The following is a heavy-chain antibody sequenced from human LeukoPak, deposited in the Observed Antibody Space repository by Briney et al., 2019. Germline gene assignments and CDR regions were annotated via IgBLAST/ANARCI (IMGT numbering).Heavy chain of an antibody. CDR1: GFTFRSYG. CDR2: KRYDGSNK. CDR3: ASIVVVVAATNDAFDI. D-gene: IGHD2-15*01. J-gene: IGHJ3*02. Sequence: RGGSLRLSCAASGFTFRSYGMHWVRKAPGKGLEWEALKRYDGSNKYYADPVMGRFTISRDNSKNTLYLQMNSLRAEDTAVYYCASIVVVVAATNDAFDIWGQGTMVTVSS. V-gene: IGHV3-30*02.